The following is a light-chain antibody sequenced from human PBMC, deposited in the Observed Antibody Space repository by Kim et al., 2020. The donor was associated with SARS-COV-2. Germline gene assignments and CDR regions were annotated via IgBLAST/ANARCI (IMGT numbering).Light chain of an antibody. CDR1: QTTTTW. V-gene: IGKV1-5*01. Sequence: ATVGASVTITCRASQTTTTWLAWDQQKPGKAPNLLIYEGSTWEDGVPSSVSGGGAGTEFTLTIASLQPDDFATYYCQQYHSFPWTFGQGTKVDIK. CDR3: QQYHSFPWT. CDR2: EGS. J-gene: IGKJ1*01.